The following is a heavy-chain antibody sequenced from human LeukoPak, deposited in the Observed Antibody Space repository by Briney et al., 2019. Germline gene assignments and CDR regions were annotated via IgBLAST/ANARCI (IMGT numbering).Heavy chain of an antibody. CDR2: IIPIFGTA. D-gene: IGHD5-18*01. V-gene: IGHV1-69*13. J-gene: IGHJ6*02. Sequence: ASVKVSCKASGGTFSSYAISWVRRAPGQGLEWMGGIIPIFGTANYAQKFQGRVTITADESTSTAYMELSSLRSEDTAVYYCARAPSYGPNYYYYGMDVWGQGTTVTVSS. CDR1: GGTFSSYA. CDR3: ARAPSYGPNYYYYGMDV.